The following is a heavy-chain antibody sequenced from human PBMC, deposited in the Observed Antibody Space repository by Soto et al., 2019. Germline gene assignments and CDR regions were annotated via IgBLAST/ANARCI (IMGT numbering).Heavy chain of an antibody. CDR3: ARDKNVRGYCSGGSCYVENWFDP. V-gene: IGHV1-69*06. CDR2: IIPIFGTA. CDR1: GGTFSSYA. Sequence: QVQLVQSGAEVKKPGSSVKVSCKASGGTFSSYAISWVRQAPGQGLEWMGGIIPIFGTANYAQKFQGRVTITADKSTSTAYMELSSLRSEDTAVYYCARDKNVRGYCSGGSCYVENWFDPWGQGTLVTVSS. D-gene: IGHD2-15*01. J-gene: IGHJ5*02.